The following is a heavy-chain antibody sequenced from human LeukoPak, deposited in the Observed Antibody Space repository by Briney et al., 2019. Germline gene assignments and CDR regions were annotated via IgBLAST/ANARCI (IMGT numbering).Heavy chain of an antibody. CDR1: GFTFSSYA. J-gene: IGHJ4*02. V-gene: IGHV4-34*01. D-gene: IGHD4-17*01. CDR2: INHSGST. Sequence: GSLRLSCAASGFTFSSYAMSWIRQPPGKGLEWIGEINHSGSTNYNPSLKSRVTISVDTSKNQFSLKLSSVTAADTAVYYCARHYYGDVYFDYWGQGTLVTVSS. CDR3: ARHYYGDVYFDY.